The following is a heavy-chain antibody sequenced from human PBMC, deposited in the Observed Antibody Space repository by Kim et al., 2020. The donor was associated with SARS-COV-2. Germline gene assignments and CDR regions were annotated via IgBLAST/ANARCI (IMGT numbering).Heavy chain of an antibody. CDR3: AKGNYYDSINNGQVDY. V-gene: IGHV3-30*18. D-gene: IGHD3-22*01. CDR2: ISYDGSNK. CDR1: GFTFSSYG. Sequence: GGSLRLSCAASGFTFSSYGMHWVRQAPGKGLEWVAVISYDGSNKYYADSVKGRFTISRDNSKNTLYLQMNSLRAEDTAVYYCAKGNYYDSINNGQVDYWGQGTLVTVSS. J-gene: IGHJ4*02.